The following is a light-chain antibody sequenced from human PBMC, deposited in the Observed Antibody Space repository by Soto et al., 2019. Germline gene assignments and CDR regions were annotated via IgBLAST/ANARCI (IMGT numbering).Light chain of an antibody. CDR1: QSVGSW. V-gene: IGKV1-5*03. CDR3: QQYGSSSPWT. CDR2: KAS. Sequence: DIQMTQSPSTLSASVGDRVTITCRASQSVGSWLAWYQQKPGKAPKLLIYKASSLESGVPSRFSGSGSGTEFSLTISSVQPDDCASYQCQQYGSSSPWTFGQGTKVEIK. J-gene: IGKJ1*01.